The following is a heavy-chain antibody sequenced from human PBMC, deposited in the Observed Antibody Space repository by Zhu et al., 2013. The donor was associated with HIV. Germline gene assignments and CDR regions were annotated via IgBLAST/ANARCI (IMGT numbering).Heavy chain of an antibody. CDR2: ISAYNGNT. V-gene: IGHV1-18*01. Sequence: QVQPVQSGAEVKKPGASVKVSCKASGYTFSSHGITWVRQAPGQGLEWMGWISAYNGNTKYAQKFQGRVALTTDTSTSTAYLELRSLRSDDTAVYYCARVGPFIYDSSGFANYWGQGALVTVSS. CDR3: ARVGPFIYDSSGFANY. J-gene: IGHJ4*02. D-gene: IGHD3-22*01. CDR1: GYTFSSHG.